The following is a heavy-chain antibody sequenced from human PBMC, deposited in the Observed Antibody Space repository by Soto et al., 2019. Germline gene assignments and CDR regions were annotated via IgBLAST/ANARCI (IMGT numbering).Heavy chain of an antibody. CDR3: ARSYTGSKLDY. J-gene: IGHJ4*02. CDR1: GGSFTGSY. V-gene: IGHV4-34*02. D-gene: IGHD2-8*02. CDR2: INHSGST. Sequence: QVQLQQTGAGLLKPSETLSLTCVVSGGSFTGSYWCWIRQPPGKGLEWLGEINHSGSTNYKSSLRSRLTISADTSKNQFSLKLSSVTAADTAVYYCARSYTGSKLDYWGQGTPVTVSS.